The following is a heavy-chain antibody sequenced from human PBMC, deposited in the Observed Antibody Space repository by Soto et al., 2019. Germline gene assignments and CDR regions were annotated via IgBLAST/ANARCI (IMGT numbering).Heavy chain of an antibody. D-gene: IGHD3-3*01. CDR1: GDSISSGGYY. CDR3: ARTWVDRSGYYPPTVYSFDY. CDR2: VYYSGST. Sequence: SETLSLTCTVSGDSISSGGYYWSWIRQRPGKGLEWIGYVYYSGSTYYNPSLKSRVTMSVDTSKNQFSLKVTSMTAADTAVFYCARTWVDRSGYYPPTVYSFDYWGQGTLVTVSS. J-gene: IGHJ4*02. V-gene: IGHV4-31*03.